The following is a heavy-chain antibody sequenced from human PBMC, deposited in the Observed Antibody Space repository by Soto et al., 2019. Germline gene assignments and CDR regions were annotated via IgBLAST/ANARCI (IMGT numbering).Heavy chain of an antibody. CDR1: GYAFTSFG. Sequence: QVQLVQSGIEVKNPGASVKVSCKASGYAFTSFGISWVRQAPGQGLEWMGWTVANNGYTKYAQNLQGRVTLITDTSTRTAYMELRSLMYDDTAVYYCARCSGGTCYASYAFDIWGQGTMVTVSS. V-gene: IGHV1-18*01. CDR3: ARCSGGTCYASYAFDI. J-gene: IGHJ3*02. D-gene: IGHD2-15*01. CDR2: TVANNGYT.